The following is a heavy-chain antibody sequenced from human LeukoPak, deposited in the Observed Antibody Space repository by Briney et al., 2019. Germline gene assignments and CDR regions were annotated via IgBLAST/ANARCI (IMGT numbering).Heavy chain of an antibody. Sequence: PGGSLRLSCAASGFTFSGSAMHWVRQASGKGLEWVGRIRSKANSYATAYDASVKGRLTISRDDSKNTAYLQMNSLKTEDTAVYYCTRATVSDAFDIWSQGTMVTVSS. CDR2: IRSKANSYAT. J-gene: IGHJ3*02. V-gene: IGHV3-73*01. CDR1: GFTFSGSA. CDR3: TRATVSDAFDI. D-gene: IGHD4-17*01.